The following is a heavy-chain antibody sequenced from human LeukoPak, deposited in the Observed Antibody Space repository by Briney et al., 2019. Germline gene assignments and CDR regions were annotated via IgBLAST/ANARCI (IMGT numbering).Heavy chain of an antibody. CDR2: IYPGDSDT. CDR1: GYRFTDYW. D-gene: IGHD3-16*01. J-gene: IGHJ4*02. Sequence: GESLKISCKGSGYRFTDYWINWVRQMPGKGLEWMGIIYPGDSDTRYNPSFQGRVTISADKSISTAYLQWSSLKASDTALYYCATSEKGPYYDTTSGAFDFWGQGTLVTVSS. CDR3: ATSEKGPYYDTTSGAFDF. V-gene: IGHV5-51*01.